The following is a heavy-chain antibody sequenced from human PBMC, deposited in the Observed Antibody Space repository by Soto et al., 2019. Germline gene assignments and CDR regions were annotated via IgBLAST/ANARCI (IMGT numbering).Heavy chain of an antibody. Sequence: PSETLSLTCTVSGGSISSYYWSWIRQPPGKGLELIGYIYYSGSTKYNPSLKSRVTISVDTSKNQFSLKLSSVTAADTAVYYCARHVGYYSQGEWFDPWGQGTLVTVSS. V-gene: IGHV4-59*08. CDR3: ARHVGYYSQGEWFDP. CDR1: GGSISSYY. CDR2: IYYSGST. J-gene: IGHJ5*02. D-gene: IGHD2-15*01.